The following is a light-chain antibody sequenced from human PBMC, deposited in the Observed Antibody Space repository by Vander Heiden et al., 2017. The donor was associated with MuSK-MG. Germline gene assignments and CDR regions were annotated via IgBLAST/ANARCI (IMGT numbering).Light chain of an antibody. CDR3: VAWDDIVKGAL. J-gene: IGLJ3*02. V-gene: IGLV1-47*01. CDR2: GDS. Sequence: QSVLTQPPSASGTPGQRVTISCSGSFSNIGRDNVSWYQQCPRTAPKLLIYGDSQRASGVPDRFSGSKSGTSASLAISGLRSEDEADYCCVAWDDIVKGALFGGGTKLTVL. CDR1: FSNIGRDN.